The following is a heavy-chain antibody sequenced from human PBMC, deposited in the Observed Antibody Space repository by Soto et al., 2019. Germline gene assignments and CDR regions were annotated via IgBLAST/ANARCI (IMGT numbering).Heavy chain of an antibody. CDR1: GFTFSSYA. Sequence: QVQLVESGGGVVQPGRSLRLSCAASGFTFSSYAMHWVRQAPGKGLEWVAVISYDGNKKYYADSVKGRLTISRDNSKNTLYLQMNSLRAEDTAVYYCARDRADYYYGSGPFDPWGQGTLVTVSS. V-gene: IGHV3-30-3*01. J-gene: IGHJ5*02. CDR3: ARDRADYYYGSGPFDP. D-gene: IGHD3-10*01. CDR2: ISYDGNKK.